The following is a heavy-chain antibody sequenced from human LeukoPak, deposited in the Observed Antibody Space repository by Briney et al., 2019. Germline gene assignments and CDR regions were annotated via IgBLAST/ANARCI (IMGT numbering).Heavy chain of an antibody. CDR1: GGSISSSNW. CDR2: IYHSGST. Sequence: SETLSLTCTVSGGSISSSNWWSWVRQPPGKGLEWIGEIYHSGSTNYNPSLKSRVTISVDKSKNQFSLKLSSVTAADTAVYYCARLGYCSGGTCYSGDYWGQGTLVTVSS. J-gene: IGHJ4*02. V-gene: IGHV4-4*02. D-gene: IGHD2-15*01. CDR3: ARLGYCSGGTCYSGDY.